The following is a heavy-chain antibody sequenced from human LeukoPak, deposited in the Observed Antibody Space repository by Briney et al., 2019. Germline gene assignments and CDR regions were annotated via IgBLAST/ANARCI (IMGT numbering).Heavy chain of an antibody. V-gene: IGHV4-59*01. J-gene: IGHJ4*02. D-gene: IGHD6-13*01. CDR2: IYYSGST. Sequence: SETLSLTCTVSGGSISSYYWSWIRQPPGKGLEWIGYIYYSGSTNYNPSLKSRVTISVDTSKNQFSLKLSSVTAADTAVYYCARSSQMYSSSWYEGPSTSYYFDYWGQGTLVTVSS. CDR1: GGSISSYY. CDR3: ARSSQMYSSSWYEGPSTSYYFDY.